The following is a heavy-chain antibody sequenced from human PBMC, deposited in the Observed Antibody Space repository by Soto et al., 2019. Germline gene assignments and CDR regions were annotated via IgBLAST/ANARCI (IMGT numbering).Heavy chain of an antibody. CDR2: IASDGKDK. V-gene: IGHV3-30*18. J-gene: IGHJ4*02. CDR3: AKDGAIAAADYFFDN. CDR1: GFSFSNYA. Sequence: QVQLVESGGGVVQPGRSLKLSCAASGFSFSNYAIHWVRRAPGKGLEWVAVIASDGKDKRYADSVKGRFTISRDNSKNTVYLQMNSLRGEDTAVYYCAKDGAIAAADYFFDNWGQGSLVTVSS. D-gene: IGHD6-13*01.